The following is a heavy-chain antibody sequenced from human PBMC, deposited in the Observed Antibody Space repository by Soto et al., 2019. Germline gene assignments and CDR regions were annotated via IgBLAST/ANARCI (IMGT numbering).Heavy chain of an antibody. CDR1: GGSVSSGGYY. CDR2: IYSSGST. V-gene: IGHV4-61*08. Sequence: SETLSLTCTVSGGSVSSGGYYWSWIRQPPGKGLEWIGYIYSSGSTNYNPSLKSRVTISVDTSKNQFSLKMSSVTAADTAVYYCARVAGDLGAFDIWGQGTMVTVSS. CDR3: ARVAGDLGAFDI. J-gene: IGHJ3*02. D-gene: IGHD1-26*01.